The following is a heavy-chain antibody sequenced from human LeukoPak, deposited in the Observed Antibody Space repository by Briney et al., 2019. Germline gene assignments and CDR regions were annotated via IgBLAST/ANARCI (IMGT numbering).Heavy chain of an antibody. CDR1: GGSFSGYY. CDR3: AREKDYGDYAYFDY. J-gene: IGHJ4*02. D-gene: IGHD4-17*01. V-gene: IGHV4-59*01. Sequence: PSETLSLTCAVYGGSFSGYYWSWIRQPPGKGLEWIGYIYYSGSTNYNPSLKSRVTISVDTSKNQFSLKLSSVTAADTAVYYCAREKDYGDYAYFDYWGQGTLVTVSS. CDR2: IYYSGST.